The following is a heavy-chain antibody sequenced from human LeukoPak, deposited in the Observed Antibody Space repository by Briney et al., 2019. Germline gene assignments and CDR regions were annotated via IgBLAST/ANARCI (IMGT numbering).Heavy chain of an antibody. CDR1: GFTVSSNY. D-gene: IGHD6-19*01. V-gene: IGHV3-53*01. Sequence: GGSLRLSCAASGFTVSSNYMSWVRQAPGKGLEWVSVIYSGGSTYYADSVKGRFTISRDNSKNTLYLQMNSLRAEDTAVYYCARDSGGWYTYYFDYWGQGTLVTVSS. CDR2: IYSGGST. CDR3: ARDSGGWYTYYFDY. J-gene: IGHJ4*02.